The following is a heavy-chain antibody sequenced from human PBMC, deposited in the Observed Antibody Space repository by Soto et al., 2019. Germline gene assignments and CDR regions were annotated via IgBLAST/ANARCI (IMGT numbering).Heavy chain of an antibody. CDR2: ISCCGGST. Sequence: EVQLLESGGGVVQPGGSLRLSCEASGFNFKKFAMGWVRQAPGEGLEWVSGISCCGGSTSYADSVKGRFTLARDDSKNTLSLHLNSLRFEDTARYFCAKADSEQWLIPHLDNLCQGTLVTVS. CDR3: AKADSEQWLIPHLDN. D-gene: IGHD6-19*01. CDR1: GFNFKKFA. J-gene: IGHJ4*02. V-gene: IGHV3-23*01.